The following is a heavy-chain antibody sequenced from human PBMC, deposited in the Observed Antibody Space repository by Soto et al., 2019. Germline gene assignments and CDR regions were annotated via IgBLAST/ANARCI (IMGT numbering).Heavy chain of an antibody. CDR1: GFSLSTSGVG. CDR2: IYWDDDN. V-gene: IGHV2-5*02. D-gene: IGHD3-16*02. J-gene: IGHJ4*02. CDR3: EHIPYDYIWGSYRRPYYFDY. Sequence: QITLKESGPTLVKPTQTLTLTCTFSGFSLSTSGVGVGWIRQPPGKSLELLALIYWDDDNRYSPSLKSRLTITKNTSKNQVVLTMTNMDPVDTATYYCEHIPYDYIWGSYRRPYYFDYWGQGTLVTVSS.